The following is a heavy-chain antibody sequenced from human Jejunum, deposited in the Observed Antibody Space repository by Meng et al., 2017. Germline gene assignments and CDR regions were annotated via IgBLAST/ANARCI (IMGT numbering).Heavy chain of an antibody. CDR1: GYSFTDYY. CDR2: ITPSSGGT. D-gene: IGHD3-16*01. V-gene: IGHV1-2*06. Sequence: QVHLVQVGAEVKKPGASVKVSFKAAGYSFTDYYIHWVRQAPGQGLEWMGRITPSSGGTVHAQKFQGRVTMTRDTSINTAYLELSSLRSDDTAFYYCATDLYDYVWGSLGYWGQGTLVTVSS. CDR3: ATDLYDYVWGSLGY. J-gene: IGHJ4*02.